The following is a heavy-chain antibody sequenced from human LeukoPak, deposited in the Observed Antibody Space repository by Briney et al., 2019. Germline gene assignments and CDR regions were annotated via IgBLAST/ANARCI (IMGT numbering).Heavy chain of an antibody. CDR2: ISAYNGNT. D-gene: IGHD2-15*01. CDR1: GYTFTSYY. J-gene: IGHJ3*02. V-gene: IGHV1-18*04. CDR3: WRNIVVVVAGVHDAFDI. Sequence: GASVKVSCKASGYTFTSYYMHWVRQAPGQGLEWMGWISAYNGNTNYAQKLQGRVTMTTDTSTSTAYMELRSLRSDDTAVYYCWRNIVVVVAGVHDAFDIWGQGTMVTVSS.